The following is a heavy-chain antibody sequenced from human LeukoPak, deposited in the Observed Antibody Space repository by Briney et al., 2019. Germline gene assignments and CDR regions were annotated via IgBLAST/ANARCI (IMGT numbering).Heavy chain of an antibody. J-gene: IGHJ4*02. CDR2: IFKSGST. V-gene: IGHV4-4*07. Sequence: SETLSLTCTVSGGSIGWDYWSWIRQSAGKGLEWIGRIFKSGSTNYNPSFRSRVTMSVDTSKNQFSLNVTSVTAADTAVYYCAREEYFQDSNGYSNYFYSWGRGSLGTVFS. CDR3: AREEYFQDSNGYSNYFYS. CDR1: GGSIGWDY. D-gene: IGHD3-22*01.